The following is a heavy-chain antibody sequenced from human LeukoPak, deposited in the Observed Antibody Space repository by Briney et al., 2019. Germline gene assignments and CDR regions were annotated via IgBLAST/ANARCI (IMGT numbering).Heavy chain of an antibody. D-gene: IGHD3-3*01. CDR2: ISYDGSNK. V-gene: IGHV3-30*03. CDR3: ARAYDFWSGYRAFDY. CDR1: GFTFSSYG. J-gene: IGHJ4*02. Sequence: GGSLRLSCAASGFTFSSYGMHWVRQAPGKGLEWVAVISYDGSNKYYADSVKGRFTISRDNSKNTLYLQMNSLRAEDTAVYYCARAYDFWSGYRAFDYWGQGTLVTVSS.